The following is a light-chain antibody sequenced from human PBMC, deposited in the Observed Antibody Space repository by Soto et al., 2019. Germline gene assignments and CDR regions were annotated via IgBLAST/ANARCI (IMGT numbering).Light chain of an antibody. CDR3: SSYTSSSTRV. CDR2: EVT. Sequence: QSGLAQPASVSGSPVQSIAISCTGSSSDVGGYNYVSWYQQHPGKAPQLIIYEVTNRPSGVSNRFSGSKSGNTASLTISGLQAEDEADYYCSSYTSSSTRVFGTATKVTVL. CDR1: SSDVGGYNY. J-gene: IGLJ1*01. V-gene: IGLV2-14*01.